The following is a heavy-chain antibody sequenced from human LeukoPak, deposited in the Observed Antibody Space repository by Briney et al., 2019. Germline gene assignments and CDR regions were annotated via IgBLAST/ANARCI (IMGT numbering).Heavy chain of an antibody. V-gene: IGHV3-66*01. CDR2: IYSGGST. D-gene: IGHD3-16*01. CDR3: AADQVATVGPFGA. CDR1: GLTVSSNY. J-gene: IGHJ5*02. Sequence: GGSLRLSCAASGLTVSSNYMSWVRQAPGKGLEWVSVIYSGGSTHYADSVQGRFTISRDNSKNTLYLQMQSLRAEDTAVYFCAADQVATVGPFGAWGQGTLVTVSS.